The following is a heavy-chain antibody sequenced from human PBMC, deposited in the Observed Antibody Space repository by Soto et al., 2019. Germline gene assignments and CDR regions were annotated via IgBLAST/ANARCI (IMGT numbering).Heavy chain of an antibody. J-gene: IGHJ4*02. CDR2: IYYSGST. D-gene: IGHD5-12*01. Sequence: SETLSLTCTVSGGSISSYYWSWIRQPPGKGLEWIGYIYYSGSTNYNPSLKSRVTISVDTSKNQFSLKLSSVTAADMAVYYCARRASGYDRGDFDYWGQGTLVTVSS. CDR3: ARRASGYDRGDFDY. CDR1: GGSISSYY. V-gene: IGHV4-59*01.